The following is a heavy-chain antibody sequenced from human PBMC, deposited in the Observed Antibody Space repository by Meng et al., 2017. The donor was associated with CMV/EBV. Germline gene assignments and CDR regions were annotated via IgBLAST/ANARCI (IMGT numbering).Heavy chain of an antibody. J-gene: IGHJ4*02. CDR3: ARVMGPNRTPYYFDY. D-gene: IGHD1-14*01. CDR2: IYYSGST. CDR1: GGSISSGDYY. V-gene: IGHV4-30-4*08. Sequence: QRPAPGPGLGKPSPTLSLTCPVSGGSISSGDYYWSWIRQPPGKGLEWIGYIYYSGSTYYNPSLKSRVTISVDTSKNQFSLKLSSVTAADTAVYYCARVMGPNRTPYYFDYWGQGTLVTVSS.